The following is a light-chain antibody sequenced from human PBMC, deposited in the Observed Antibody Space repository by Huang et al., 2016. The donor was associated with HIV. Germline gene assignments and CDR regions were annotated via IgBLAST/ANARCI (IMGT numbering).Light chain of an antibody. CDR2: DAS. CDR3: QQYGGSPPLT. V-gene: IGKV3D-20*01. J-gene: IGKJ4*01. CDR1: QSINNNY. Sequence: EIVLTQSPATLSLSPGERATLSCGASQSINNNYLAWYQQKPGQAPRLLIYDASFRATDIPDRCRGSGSGTDFTLTISRLEPEDFAVYFCQQYGGSPPLTFGGGTKVEIK.